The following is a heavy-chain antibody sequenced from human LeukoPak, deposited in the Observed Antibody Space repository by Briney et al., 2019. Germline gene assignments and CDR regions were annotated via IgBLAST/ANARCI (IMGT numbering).Heavy chain of an antibody. CDR2: IYYSGST. J-gene: IGHJ3*02. CDR3: ARATLLWFGELLVGAFDI. D-gene: IGHD3-10*01. CDR1: GGSISSSSYY. V-gene: IGHV4-39*07. Sequence: SETLSLTCTVSGGSISSSSYYWGWIRQPPGKGLEWIGSIYYSGSTYYNPSLKSRVTISVDTSKNQFSLKLSSVTAADTAVYYCARATLLWFGELLVGAFDIWGQGTMVTVSS.